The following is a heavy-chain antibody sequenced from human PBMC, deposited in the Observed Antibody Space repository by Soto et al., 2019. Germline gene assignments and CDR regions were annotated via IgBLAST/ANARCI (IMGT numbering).Heavy chain of an antibody. CDR3: ARQGDPGYSSGWSKNWFDP. V-gene: IGHV4-39*01. CDR2: IYYSGST. J-gene: IGHJ5*02. D-gene: IGHD6-19*01. CDR1: GGSISSSSYY. Sequence: QLQLQESGPGLVKPSETLSLTCTVSGGSISSSSYYWGWIRQPPGKGLEWIGSIYYSGSTYYNPSLKSRVTISVDTSKNQFSLKLSSVTAADTAVYYCARQGDPGYSSGWSKNWFDPWGQGTLVTVSS.